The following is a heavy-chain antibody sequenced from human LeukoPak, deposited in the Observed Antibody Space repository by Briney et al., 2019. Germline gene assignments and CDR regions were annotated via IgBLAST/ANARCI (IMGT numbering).Heavy chain of an antibody. Sequence: GGSLRLSCAASRFTFSNYVMHWVRQAPGKGLEWVSYISSSSSTIYYADSVKGRFTISRDNAKNSLYLQMNSLRAEDTAVYYCARESRGYYYDSSGYYDRRAFDIWGQGTMVTVSS. CDR1: RFTFSNYV. J-gene: IGHJ3*02. V-gene: IGHV3-48*01. CDR3: ARESRGYYYDSSGYYDRRAFDI. D-gene: IGHD3-22*01. CDR2: ISSSSSTI.